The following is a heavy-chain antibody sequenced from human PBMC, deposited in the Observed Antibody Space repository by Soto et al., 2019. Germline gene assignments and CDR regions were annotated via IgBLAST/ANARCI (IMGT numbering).Heavy chain of an antibody. CDR2: INWNGGST. CDR3: ARGIIGYCSSTSCYDGAFDI. J-gene: IGHJ3*02. Sequence: GGSLRLSCAASGFTFDDYGMSWVRQAPGKGLEWVSGINWNGGSTGYADSVKGRFTISRDNAKNSLYLQMNSLRAEDTALYHCARGIIGYCSSTSCYDGAFDIWGQGTMVTVSS. D-gene: IGHD2-2*01. CDR1: GFTFDDYG. V-gene: IGHV3-20*01.